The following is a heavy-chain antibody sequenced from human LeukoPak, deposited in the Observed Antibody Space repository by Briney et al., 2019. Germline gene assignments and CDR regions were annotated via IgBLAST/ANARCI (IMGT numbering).Heavy chain of an antibody. V-gene: IGHV7-4-1*02. D-gene: IGHD2-21*01. CDR3: AREGSIVVVGSSMAFDI. J-gene: IGHJ3*02. CDR2: INTNTGNP. Sequence: ASVKVSCKASGYTFTSYAMNWVRQAPGQGLEWMGWINTNTGNPTYAQGFTGRFVFSLGTSVSTAYLQISSLKAEDTAVYYCAREGSIVVVGSSMAFDIWGQGTIVTVSS. CDR1: GYTFTSYA.